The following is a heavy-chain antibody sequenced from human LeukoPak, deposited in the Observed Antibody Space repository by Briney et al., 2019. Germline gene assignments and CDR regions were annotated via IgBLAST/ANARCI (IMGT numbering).Heavy chain of an antibody. J-gene: IGHJ6*02. CDR3: ARHGPLYSSGSGMDV. CDR1: GYXFTSCW. CDR2: IYPGDSDT. V-gene: IGHV5-51*01. Sequence: GESLKISCKGSGYXFTSCWIGWVRQMPGKGLEWMGIIYPGDSDTRYSPSFQGQVTISADKSISTAYLQWSSLKASDTAMYYCARHGPLYSSGSGMDVWGQGTTVTVSS. D-gene: IGHD6-19*01.